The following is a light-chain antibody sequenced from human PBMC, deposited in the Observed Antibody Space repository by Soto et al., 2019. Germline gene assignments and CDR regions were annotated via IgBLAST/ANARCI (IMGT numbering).Light chain of an antibody. J-gene: IGKJ1*01. V-gene: IGKV1-5*01. CDR1: QNIERW. CDR2: DVS. Sequence: DIQMTQSPSTLSASVGARVPITCRASQNIERWLAWYQQKPGKAPKLLLYDVSSLESGVPSRFSGSGSGTEFTLTISSLQPDDFATYYCQQGGTFGQGTKVDIK. CDR3: QQGGT.